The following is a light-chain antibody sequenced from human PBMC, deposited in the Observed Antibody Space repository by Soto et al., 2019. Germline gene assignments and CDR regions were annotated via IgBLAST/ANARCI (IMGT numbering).Light chain of an antibody. CDR2: EVS. CDR1: SSDIGYYNY. CDR3: CSYTSSSPVI. Sequence: QSALTQPASVSGSPGQSITISCTGTSSDIGYYNYVSWYQQHPGKAPKLMIYEVSNRPSGVSNRFSGSKSDNTASLTISGLQAEDEADYYCCSYTSSSPVIFGGGTKLTVL. J-gene: IGLJ2*01. V-gene: IGLV2-14*01.